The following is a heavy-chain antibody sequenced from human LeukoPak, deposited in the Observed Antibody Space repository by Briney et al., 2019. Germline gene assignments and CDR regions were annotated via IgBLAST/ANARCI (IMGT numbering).Heavy chain of an antibody. CDR3: ARGTNWSPLDFDY. V-gene: IGHV3-21*06. CDR2: ISSSSGYI. J-gene: IGHJ4*02. CDR1: GFTFSSYS. Sequence: PGGSLRLSCAASGFTFSSYSMNWVRQAPGKGLEWVSSISSSSGYIYYADSAKGRFTISRDNAKSSLYLQMNSLRAEDTAVYFCARGTNWSPLDFDYWGQGTLVTVSS. D-gene: IGHD1-20*01.